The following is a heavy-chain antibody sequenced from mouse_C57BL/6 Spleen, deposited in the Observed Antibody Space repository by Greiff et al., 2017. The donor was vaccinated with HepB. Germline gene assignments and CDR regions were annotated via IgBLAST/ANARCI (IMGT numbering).Heavy chain of an antibody. CDR3: AKGNYYGSSYDWYFDV. V-gene: IGHV2-5*01. J-gene: IGHJ1*03. CDR1: GFSLTSYG. Sequence: VQLQQSGPGLVQPSQSLSITCTVSGFSLTSYGVHWVRQSPGKGLEWLGVIWRGGSTDYNAAFMSRLSITKDNSKSQVFFKMNSLQADDTAIYYCAKGNYYGSSYDWYFDVWGTGTTVTVSS. CDR2: IWRGGST. D-gene: IGHD1-1*01.